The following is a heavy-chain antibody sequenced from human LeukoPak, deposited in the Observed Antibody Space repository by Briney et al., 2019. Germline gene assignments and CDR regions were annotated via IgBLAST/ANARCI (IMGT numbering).Heavy chain of an antibody. CDR2: IYTSGST. CDR3: ARQITIFGVVIQALDY. Sequence: PSETLSLTCTVSGGSIRSYYWSWIRQPAGKGLEWIGRIYTSGSTSYNPSLKSRVTISVDTSKNQFSLKLSSVTAADTAVYYCARQITIFGVVIQALDYWGQGTLVTVSS. V-gene: IGHV4-4*07. D-gene: IGHD3-3*01. J-gene: IGHJ4*02. CDR1: GGSIRSYY.